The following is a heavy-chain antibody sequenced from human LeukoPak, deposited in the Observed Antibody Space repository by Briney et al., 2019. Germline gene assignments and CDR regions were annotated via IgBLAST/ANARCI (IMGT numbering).Heavy chain of an antibody. D-gene: IGHD6-13*01. Sequence: GGSLRLSCAASGFTFSSYAMSRVRQAPGKGLEWVSAISGSGGSTYYADSVKGRFTISRDNSKNTLYLQMNSLRAEDTAVYYCAKSTLRIAATAEYFQHWGQGTLVTVSS. CDR2: ISGSGGST. J-gene: IGHJ1*01. CDR3: AKSTLRIAATAEYFQH. V-gene: IGHV3-23*01. CDR1: GFTFSSYA.